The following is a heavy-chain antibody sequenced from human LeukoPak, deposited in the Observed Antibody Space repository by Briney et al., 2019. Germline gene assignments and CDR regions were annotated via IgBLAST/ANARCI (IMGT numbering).Heavy chain of an antibody. CDR2: ISGSGGTT. J-gene: IGHJ4*02. CDR3: AETNGYYSD. Sequence: GGSLRLSCAASGFTFSNYGTNWVRQAPGKGLEWVSGISGSGGTTYYADSVKGRFTISRDNSKNSLSLQVSSLRAEDTAVYYCAETNGYYSDWGQGTLVTVSS. D-gene: IGHD3-22*01. V-gene: IGHV3-23*01. CDR1: GFTFSNYG.